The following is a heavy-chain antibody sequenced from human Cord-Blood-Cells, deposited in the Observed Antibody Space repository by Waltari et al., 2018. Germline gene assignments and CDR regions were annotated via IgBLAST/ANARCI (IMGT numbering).Heavy chain of an antibody. V-gene: IGHV4-39*01. CDR2: IYYSGST. CDR3: ARLGGGGRYTTVTPTHDY. Sequence: QLQLQESGPGLVKPSETLSLTCTVSGGSISSSSYYGGWLRRRPGKGLVWMGSIYYSGSTYYNPSLTSRVTISVDTSKNQFSLKRSSVTAADTAVYYCARLGGGGRYTTVTPTHDYLGQGTLVTVSS. J-gene: IGHJ4*02. CDR1: GGSISSSSYY. D-gene: IGHD4-17*01.